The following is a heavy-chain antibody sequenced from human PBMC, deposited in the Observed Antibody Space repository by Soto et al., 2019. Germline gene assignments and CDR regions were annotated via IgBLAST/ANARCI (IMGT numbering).Heavy chain of an antibody. Sequence: SETLSLTCAVYGGSFSGYYWNWIRQPPGKGLEWIGEINHSGSTNYNPSLKSRVTISVDTSKNQFSLKLSSVTAADTAVYYCASSRLFRLDYWGQGALVTVSS. CDR2: INHSGST. J-gene: IGHJ4*02. D-gene: IGHD3-9*01. V-gene: IGHV4-34*01. CDR1: GGSFSGYY. CDR3: ASSRLFRLDY.